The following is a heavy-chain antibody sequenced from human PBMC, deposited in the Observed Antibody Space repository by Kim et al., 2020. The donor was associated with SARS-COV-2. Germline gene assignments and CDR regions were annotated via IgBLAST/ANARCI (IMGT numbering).Heavy chain of an antibody. Sequence: ASVKVSCKASGYTFTGYYMHWVRQAPGQGLEWMGRINPNSGGTNYAQKFQGRVTMTRDTSISTAYMELSRLRSDDTAVYYCARVASWLQLWGGYDYWGQGSLVTVAS. CDR3: ARVASWLQLWGGYDY. J-gene: IGHJ4*02. CDR2: INPNSGGT. V-gene: IGHV1-2*06. CDR1: GYTFTGYY. D-gene: IGHD5-12*01.